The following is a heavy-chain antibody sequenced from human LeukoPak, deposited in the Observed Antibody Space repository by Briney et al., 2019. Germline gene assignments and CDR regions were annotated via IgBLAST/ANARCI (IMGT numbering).Heavy chain of an antibody. J-gene: IGHJ4*02. CDR1: GYTFTSYD. CDR3: ARGRSGLAAAGTYDY. CDR2: MNPNSGNT. D-gene: IGHD6-13*01. V-gene: IGHV1-8*01. Sequence: ASVKVSCKASGYTFTSYDINWVRQATGQGLEWMGWMNPNSGNTGYAQKFQDRVSMTMNTSISTAYMEVSSLRFDDTAVYYCARGRSGLAAAGTYDYWGQGTLITVSS.